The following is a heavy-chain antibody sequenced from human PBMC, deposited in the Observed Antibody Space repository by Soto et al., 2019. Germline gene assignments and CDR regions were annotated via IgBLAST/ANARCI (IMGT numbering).Heavy chain of an antibody. CDR3: ARDLANDFWSGYGDY. D-gene: IGHD3-3*01. CDR1: GFTFSSYG. CDR2: IWYDGSNK. J-gene: IGHJ4*02. Sequence: QVQLVESGGGVVQPGRSLRLSCAASGFTFSSYGMHWVRQAPGKGLEWVAVIWYDGSNKYCADSVKGRFTISRDNSKNTLYLQMNSLRAEDTAVYYCARDLANDFWSGYGDYWGQGTLVTVSS. V-gene: IGHV3-33*01.